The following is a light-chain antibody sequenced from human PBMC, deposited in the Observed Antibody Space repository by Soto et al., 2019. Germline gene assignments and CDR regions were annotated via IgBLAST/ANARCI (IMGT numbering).Light chain of an antibody. Sequence: QSVLTQPASVSGSPGQSITISCTGTNSDVGTYNLVSWYQQHPGKAPKLIIYEGNKRPSGISSRFSGSRSGNTASLTISGLQAEDEADYHYCSYAPPSAVVFGGGTKLTVL. CDR2: EGN. CDR1: NSDVGTYNL. CDR3: CSYAPPSAVV. J-gene: IGLJ2*01. V-gene: IGLV2-23*01.